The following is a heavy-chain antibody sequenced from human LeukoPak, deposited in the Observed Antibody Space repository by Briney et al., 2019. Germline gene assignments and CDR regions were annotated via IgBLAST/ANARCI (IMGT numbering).Heavy chain of an antibody. D-gene: IGHD2-2*01. CDR1: GFTFDDYT. CDR3: AKDKEDCSSTSCYRYFDY. CDR2: ISWDGGST. J-gene: IGHJ4*02. Sequence: PGGSLRLSCAASGFTFDDYTMHWVRQAPGKGLEWVSLISWDGGSTCYADSVKGRFTISRDNSKNSLYLQMNSLRTEDTALYYCAKDKEDCSSTSCYRYFDYWGQGTLVTVSS. V-gene: IGHV3-43*01.